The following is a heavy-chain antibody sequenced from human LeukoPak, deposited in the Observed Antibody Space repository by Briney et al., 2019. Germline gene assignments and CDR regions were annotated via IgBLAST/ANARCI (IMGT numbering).Heavy chain of an antibody. Sequence: SETLSLTCNVSGGSVSRSNYYWTWIRQPPGKGLEWIGYMYYSGSTYYNPSLKSRVTISIDTSKNQFSLKLSSVTAADTAVYYCASEYRSDSYFDLWGRGTLVTVSS. D-gene: IGHD6-19*01. V-gene: IGHV4-61*01. J-gene: IGHJ2*01. CDR1: GGSVSRSNYY. CDR3: ASEYRSDSYFDL. CDR2: MYYSGST.